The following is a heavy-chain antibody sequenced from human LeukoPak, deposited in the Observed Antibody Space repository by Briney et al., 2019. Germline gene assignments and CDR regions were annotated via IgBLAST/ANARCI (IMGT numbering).Heavy chain of an antibody. J-gene: IGHJ3*02. Sequence: VGSLRLSCAASRFTFSSYEMNWVRQAPGKGLEWVSYISSSGSTIYYADSVKGRFTISRDNAKNSLYLQMNSLRAEDTAVYYCARGYYYDSSGYYYLPDIWGQGTMVTVSS. CDR1: RFTFSSYE. CDR2: ISSSGSTI. D-gene: IGHD3-22*01. CDR3: ARGYYYDSSGYYYLPDI. V-gene: IGHV3-48*03.